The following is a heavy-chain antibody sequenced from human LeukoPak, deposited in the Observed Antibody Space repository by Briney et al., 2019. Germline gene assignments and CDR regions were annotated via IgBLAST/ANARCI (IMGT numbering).Heavy chain of an antibody. CDR3: ARDKDLGAVAGTFDS. V-gene: IGHV1-18*01. D-gene: IGHD6-19*01. CDR1: GNTFSRNG. Sequence: GASVKVSCKASGNTFSRNGISWVRQAPGQGLEWMGWISAYNGHTKYAQKFQGRVTLTTDTSKNTAYMELTSLTSDDTAVYYCARDKDLGAVAGTFDSWGQGTLVTVSP. CDR2: ISAYNGHT. J-gene: IGHJ4*02.